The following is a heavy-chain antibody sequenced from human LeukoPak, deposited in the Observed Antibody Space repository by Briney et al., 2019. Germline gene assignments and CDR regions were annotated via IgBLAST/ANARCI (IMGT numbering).Heavy chain of an antibody. CDR1: GFTFSSYG. Sequence: PGGSLRLSCAASGFTFSSYGMHWVRQAPGKGLEWVSYISGTSSTIYYADSVKGRFTISRDNAKSSLYLQMNSLRAEDTAVYYCARMFDNWGQGTLVAVSS. CDR2: ISGTSSTI. V-gene: IGHV3-48*01. CDR3: ARMFDN. J-gene: IGHJ4*02.